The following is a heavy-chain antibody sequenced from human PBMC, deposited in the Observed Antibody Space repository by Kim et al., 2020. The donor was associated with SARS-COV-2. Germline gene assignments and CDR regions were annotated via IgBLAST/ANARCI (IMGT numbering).Heavy chain of an antibody. CDR2: IIPLRGLA. D-gene: IGHD3-9*01. CDR1: GGTSIGFI. J-gene: IGHJ4*02. Sequence: SVKVSCKASGGTSIGFIISWVRQAPGQGLQWMGRIIPLRGLADNAQKFQGRLTISADKSSSTAYMELSGLRSDDTAVYYCARQNDILTYSFDYWGQGTLVTVSS. V-gene: IGHV1-69*02. CDR3: ARQNDILTYSFDY.